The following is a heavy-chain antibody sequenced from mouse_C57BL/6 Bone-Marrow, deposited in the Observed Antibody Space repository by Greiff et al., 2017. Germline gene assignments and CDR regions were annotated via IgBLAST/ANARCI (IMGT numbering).Heavy chain of an antibody. D-gene: IGHD2-5*01. CDR1: GFTFSSYA. CDR3: ARDPSSNYGGAY. J-gene: IGHJ3*01. V-gene: IGHV5-4*01. Sequence: EVQGVESGGGLVKPGGSLKLSCAASGFTFSSYAMSWVRQTPEKRLEWVATISDGGSSTYYPDNVKGRFTISRDNAKHNLYLQMGHLKSEDTAMYYCARDPSSNYGGAYWGQGTLVTVSA. CDR2: ISDGGSST.